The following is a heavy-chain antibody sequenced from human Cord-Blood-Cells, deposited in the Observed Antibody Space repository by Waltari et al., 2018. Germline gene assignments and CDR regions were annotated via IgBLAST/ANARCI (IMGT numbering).Heavy chain of an antibody. D-gene: IGHD3-3*01. J-gene: IGHJ4*02. Sequence: QVQLVQSGAEVKKPGSSVKVSCKASGGTFSSYAISWVRQAPGQGLEWMGGIIPIVGTANYAQKCQCRVTITADESTSTAYMELSSLISEDTAVYYCARGRTIFGGVLSFDYWGQGTLVTVSS. V-gene: IGHV1-69*12. CDR1: GGTFSSYA. CDR3: ARGRTIFGGVLSFDY. CDR2: IIPIVGTA.